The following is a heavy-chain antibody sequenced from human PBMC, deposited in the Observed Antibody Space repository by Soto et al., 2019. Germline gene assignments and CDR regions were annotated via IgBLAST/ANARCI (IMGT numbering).Heavy chain of an antibody. CDR2: IIPVVGIP. D-gene: IGHD2-8*01. CDR1: GGTFSSST. Sequence: QVQLVQSGAEVKKPGSSVKVSCKALGGTFSSSTINWMRQAPGQGLEWMGRIIPVVGIPDYAQKFQGRVTITADKSTDTAFMELSGLRSEDTAVYYCARHAILCYAFDIWGQGTLVTVSS. V-gene: IGHV1-69*02. CDR3: ARHAILCYAFDI. J-gene: IGHJ3*02.